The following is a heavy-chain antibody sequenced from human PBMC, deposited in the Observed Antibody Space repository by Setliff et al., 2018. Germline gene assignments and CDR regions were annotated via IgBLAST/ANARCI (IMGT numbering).Heavy chain of an antibody. CDR1: GFTFSFYR. Sequence: PGGSLRLSCSASGFTFSFYRMHWVRQAPGKGLEWVAVIWDDGGKKYHADSVKGRFTISRDNSKNTLYLEMNSLRAEDTAVYYCARTCSGSGCYAGLESWGQGTPVTVSS. CDR2: IWDDGGKK. J-gene: IGHJ4*02. D-gene: IGHD2-15*01. V-gene: IGHV3-33*08. CDR3: ARTCSGSGCYAGLES.